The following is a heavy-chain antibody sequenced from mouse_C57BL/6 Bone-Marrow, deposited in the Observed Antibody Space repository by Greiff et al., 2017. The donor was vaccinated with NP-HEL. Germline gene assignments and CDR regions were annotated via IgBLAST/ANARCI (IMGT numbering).Heavy chain of an antibody. Sequence: EVQRVESGGGLVQPGGSMKLSCVASGFTFSNYWMNWVRQSPEKGLEWVAQIRLKSDNYATHYAESVKGRFNISRDDSKSSVYLQMNNLRAEDTGIYYSTEITTSYYYAMDYWGQGTSVTVSS. D-gene: IGHD1-1*01. J-gene: IGHJ4*01. CDR1: GFTFSNYW. CDR2: IRLKSDNYAT. V-gene: IGHV6-3*01. CDR3: TEITTSYYYAMDY.